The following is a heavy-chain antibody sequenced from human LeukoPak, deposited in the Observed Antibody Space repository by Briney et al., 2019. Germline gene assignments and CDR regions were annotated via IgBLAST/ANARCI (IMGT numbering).Heavy chain of an antibody. Sequence: PGGSLRLSCAASGFTFSSYGMHWVRQAPGKGLEWVAVIWYDGSNKYYADSVKGRFTISRDSSKNTLYLQMNSLRAEDTAVYYCAREGIAVAGTSWFDPWGQGTLVTVSS. D-gene: IGHD6-19*01. CDR2: IWYDGSNK. CDR1: GFTFSSYG. J-gene: IGHJ5*02. V-gene: IGHV3-33*01. CDR3: AREGIAVAGTSWFDP.